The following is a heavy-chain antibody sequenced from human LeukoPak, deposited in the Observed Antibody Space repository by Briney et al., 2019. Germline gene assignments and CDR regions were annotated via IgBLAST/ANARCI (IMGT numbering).Heavy chain of an antibody. CDR2: INPNSGGT. J-gene: IGHJ3*02. V-gene: IGHV1-2*02. D-gene: IGHD5-18*01. Sequence: ASVKVSCKASGYTFTRYYMHWVRQAPGQGLEWMGWINPNSGGTNYAQKFQGRVTMTRDTSISTAYMELSRLRSDDTAVYYCAAPVIYSCGYYDAFDIWGQGTMVTVSS. CDR3: AAPVIYSCGYYDAFDI. CDR1: GYTFTRYY.